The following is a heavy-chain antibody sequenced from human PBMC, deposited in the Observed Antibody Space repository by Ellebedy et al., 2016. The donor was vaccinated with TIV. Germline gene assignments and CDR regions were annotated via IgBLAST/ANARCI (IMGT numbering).Heavy chain of an antibody. CDR1: GFAFSRCA. CDR2: ISYHGRNK. J-gene: IGHJ4*02. CDR3: ARDSWGGSFLVANYFDS. V-gene: IGHV3-30*04. D-gene: IGHD2-15*01. Sequence: GESLKISXAASGFAFSRCAMHWVRQTPGKGLEWVATISYHGRNKFYVDAVKGRFSISRDNSMNTLYLQANSLRAEDTAVYYCARDSWGGSFLVANYFDSWGQGTLVSVSS.